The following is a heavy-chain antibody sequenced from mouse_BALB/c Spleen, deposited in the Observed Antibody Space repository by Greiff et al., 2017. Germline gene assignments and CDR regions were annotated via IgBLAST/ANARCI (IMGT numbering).Heavy chain of an antibody. CDR2: IDPENGDT. CDR1: GFNIKDYY. Sequence: EVQLKESGAELVRSGASVKLSCTASGFNIKDYYMHWVKQRPEQGLEWIGWIDPENGDTEYAPKFQGKATMTADTSSNTAYLQLSSLTSEDTAVYYCNAETARAYYFDYWGQGTTLTVSS. J-gene: IGHJ2*01. CDR3: NAETARAYYFDY. D-gene: IGHD3-2*01. V-gene: IGHV14-4*02.